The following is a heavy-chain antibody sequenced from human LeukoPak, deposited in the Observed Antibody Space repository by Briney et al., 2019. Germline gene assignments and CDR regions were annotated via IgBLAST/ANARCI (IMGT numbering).Heavy chain of an antibody. CDR3: AKARITMIVVAPDAFDI. Sequence: GGSLRLSCAASGFTFSSYSMNWVRQAPGKGLEWVSSISSSSSYIYYADSVKGRFTISRDNAKNSLYLQMNSLRAEDTALYYCAKARITMIVVAPDAFDIWGQGTMVTVSS. V-gene: IGHV3-21*04. CDR2: ISSSSSYI. D-gene: IGHD3-22*01. CDR1: GFTFSSYS. J-gene: IGHJ3*02.